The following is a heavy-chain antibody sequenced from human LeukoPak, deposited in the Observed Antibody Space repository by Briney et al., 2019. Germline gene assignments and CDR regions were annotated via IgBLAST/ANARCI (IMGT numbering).Heavy chain of an antibody. Sequence: SETLSLTCTVSGGSISSYYWSWIRQPPGKGLEWIGYIYYSGSTNYNPSLKSRVTISVDTSKNQFSLKLSSVTAADTAVYYCARESWDQSGSYSWFDPWGQGTLVTVSS. CDR2: IYYSGST. D-gene: IGHD1-26*01. V-gene: IGHV4-59*01. CDR3: ARESWDQSGSYSWFDP. CDR1: GGSISSYY. J-gene: IGHJ5*02.